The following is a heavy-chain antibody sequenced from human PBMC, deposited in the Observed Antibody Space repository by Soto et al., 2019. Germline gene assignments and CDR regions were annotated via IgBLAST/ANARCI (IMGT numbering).Heavy chain of an antibody. CDR2: IYNSEST. D-gene: IGHD7-27*01. CDR1: GGSISSGDYY. J-gene: IGHJ4*02. V-gene: IGHV4-30-4*01. Sequence: QVQLQESGPGLVEPSQTLSLTCTVSGGSISSGDYYWSWIRQPPGKGLEWIGHIYNSESTYSNPSLKSRVTISVDTSKNQFSLKLSSVTAADTAVYYCARGPDGDKVDYWGQGTLVTVSS. CDR3: ARGPDGDKVDY.